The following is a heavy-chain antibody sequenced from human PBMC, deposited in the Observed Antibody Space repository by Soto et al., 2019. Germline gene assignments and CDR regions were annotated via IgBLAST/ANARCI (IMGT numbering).Heavy chain of an antibody. CDR3: ARATSNYYYYYMDV. J-gene: IGHJ6*03. V-gene: IGHV4-59*01. D-gene: IGHD5-12*01. CDR1: GGSISSYY. CDR2: IYYSGST. Sequence: SETLSLTCTVSGGSISSYYWSWIRQPPGKGLEWIGYIYYSGSTNYNPSLKSRVTISVDTSKNQFSLKLSSVTAADTAVYYCARATSNYYYYYMDVWGKGTTVTVSS.